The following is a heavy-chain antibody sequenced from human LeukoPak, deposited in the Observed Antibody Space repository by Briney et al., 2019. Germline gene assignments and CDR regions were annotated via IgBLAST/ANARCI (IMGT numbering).Heavy chain of an antibody. CDR2: INHSGST. CDR1: GGWFSGNY. V-gene: IGHV4-34*01. CDR3: AREGSGSSD. Sequence: PSETLSLTCAVYGGWFSGNYWSWIRQPPGKGLEWIGAINHSGSTNYNPSLKSRVTISVDTSKNQFSLKLSSVTAADTAVYYCAREGSGSSDWGQGTLVTVSS. J-gene: IGHJ4*02. D-gene: IGHD1-26*01.